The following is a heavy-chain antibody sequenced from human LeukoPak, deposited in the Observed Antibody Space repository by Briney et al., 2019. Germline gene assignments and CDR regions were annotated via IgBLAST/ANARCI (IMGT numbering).Heavy chain of an antibody. D-gene: IGHD6-13*01. CDR3: ARGHGPGGSRWPNLDH. CDR2: MDPNSGNT. V-gene: IGHV1-8*01. CDR1: AYTFTSYD. J-gene: IGHJ4*02. Sequence: ASVKVSCKASAYTFTSYDINWVRQATGQGLEWMGWMDPNSGNTAYAQKFQGRVTMTRDTSTSTAYMELSSLRSEDTAVYYCARGHGPGGSRWPNLDHWGQGTLVTVSS.